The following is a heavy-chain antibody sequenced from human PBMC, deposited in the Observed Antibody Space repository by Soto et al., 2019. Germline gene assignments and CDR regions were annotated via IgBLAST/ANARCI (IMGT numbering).Heavy chain of an antibody. J-gene: IGHJ4*02. CDR2: MYYSGSA. D-gene: IGHD1-26*01. CDR3: ARHVGNSPPGS. CDR1: GGSISSSNYH. V-gene: IGHV4-39*01. Sequence: QLQLQESGPGLVKPSETLSLTCTVSGGSISSSNYHWGWIRQPPGKGLEWIGSMYYSGSAYYNPSLKSRVTLSVDTSKNQFALKLTSVTAADTAGYHCARHVGNSPPGSWGQGTLVTVSS.